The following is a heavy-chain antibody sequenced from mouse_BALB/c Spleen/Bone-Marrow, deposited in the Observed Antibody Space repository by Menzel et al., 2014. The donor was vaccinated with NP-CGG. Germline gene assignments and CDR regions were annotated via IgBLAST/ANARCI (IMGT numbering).Heavy chain of an antibody. CDR1: GFTFSNYG. CDR2: INSNGGST. V-gene: IGHV5-6-3*01. Sequence: EVMLVESGGGLVQPGGSPKLSCAASGFTFSNYGMSWVRQTPDKRLELVATINSNGGSTYYPDSVKGRFTISRDNAKNTLYLQMSSLKSEHTAMYYCARENYRYFYAMDYWGQGTSVTVSS. CDR3: ARENYRYFYAMDY. D-gene: IGHD2-14*01. J-gene: IGHJ4*01.